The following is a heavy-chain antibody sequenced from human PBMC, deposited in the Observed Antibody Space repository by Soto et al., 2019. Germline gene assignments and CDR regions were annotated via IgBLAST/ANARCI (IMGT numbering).Heavy chain of an antibody. D-gene: IGHD1-1*01. CDR3: ARARGNDWYEDH. CDR1: GFTFSSYS. Sequence: EVQLVESGGGLVKPGGSLRLSCAASGFTFSSYSFNWVRQAPGKGLEWVSIITPTSTFISYADSVRGRFTISRDNAKNSLYLQMDSLGAGDTAVYYCARARGNDWYEDHWGQGTLVTVSS. CDR2: ITPTSTFI. J-gene: IGHJ1*01. V-gene: IGHV3-21*06.